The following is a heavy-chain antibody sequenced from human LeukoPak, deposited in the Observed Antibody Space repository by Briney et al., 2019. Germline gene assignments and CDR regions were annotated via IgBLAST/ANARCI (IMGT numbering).Heavy chain of an antibody. D-gene: IGHD2-2*01. Sequence: TSVKLSCKASGGTFSSYAISWVRHAPGQGLEWMGGIIPIFGTANYAQKFQGRVTMTTETSRSTAYMEVRSLRSDDTAVYYCARDHQYDFDYWGQGTLVTVSS. V-gene: IGHV1-69*05. CDR3: ARDHQYDFDY. J-gene: IGHJ4*02. CDR1: GGTFSSYA. CDR2: IIPIFGTA.